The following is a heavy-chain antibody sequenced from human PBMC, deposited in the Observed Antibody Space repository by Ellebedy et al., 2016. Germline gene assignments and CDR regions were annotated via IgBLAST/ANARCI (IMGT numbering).Heavy chain of an antibody. D-gene: IGHD6-6*01. CDR1: GFTFSDYY. V-gene: IGHV3-11*01. J-gene: IGHJ4*02. CDR2: ISSSGSTI. CDR3: ARDKDSSSL. Sequence: GESLKISXAASGFTFSDYYMSWIRQAPGKGLEWVSYISSSGSTIYYADSVKGRFTISRDNAKNSLYLQMNSLRAEDTAVYYCARDKDSSSLWGQGTLVTVSS.